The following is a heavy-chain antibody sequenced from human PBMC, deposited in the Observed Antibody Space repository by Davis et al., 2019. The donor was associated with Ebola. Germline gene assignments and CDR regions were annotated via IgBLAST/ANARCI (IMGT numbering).Heavy chain of an antibody. J-gene: IGHJ4*02. D-gene: IGHD1-1*01. Sequence: PGGSLTLSCAASGITFSSYVLSWVREVPGKGLEWVSTVNGGGGGTYYADSVKVRYTISRDNSKNTLYLQMFSLRAEDTAVYYCARDWATTLFDYWGQGTLVTVSS. CDR3: ARDWATTLFDY. V-gene: IGHV3-23*01. CDR1: GITFSSYV. CDR2: VNGGGGGT.